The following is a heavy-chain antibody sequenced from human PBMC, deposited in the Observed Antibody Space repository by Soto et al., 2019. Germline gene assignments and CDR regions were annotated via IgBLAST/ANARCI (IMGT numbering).Heavy chain of an antibody. D-gene: IGHD3-16*01. CDR2: ISYDGSHQ. J-gene: IGHJ6*02. CDR3: AKDRMVSEMGDGMDV. V-gene: IGHV3-30*18. CDR1: GFTFSSYG. Sequence: QVQLVESGGGVVQPGRSLRLSCAASGFTFSSYGMHWVRQAPGKGLEWVAGISYDGSHQYYADSVKGRFTISRDNSKKTLYLQMNGLRAEDTAVYYCAKDRMVSEMGDGMDVWGQGTTVTVSS.